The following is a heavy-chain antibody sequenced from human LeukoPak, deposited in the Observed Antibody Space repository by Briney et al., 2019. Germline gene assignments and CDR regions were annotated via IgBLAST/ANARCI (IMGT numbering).Heavy chain of an antibody. V-gene: IGHV4-59*01. J-gene: IGHJ6*02. Sequence: KPSETLSLTCTVSGVSISGYYWSWIRQPPVKGLEWIGDFSYSGSTNYNPSLKSRVTISVDTSKNQFSLKLSSVTAADTAMYYCARRGYSGYDLRASYYYGMDVWGQGTTVTVSS. D-gene: IGHD5-12*01. CDR2: FSYSGST. CDR3: ARRGYSGYDLRASYYYGMDV. CDR1: GVSISGYY.